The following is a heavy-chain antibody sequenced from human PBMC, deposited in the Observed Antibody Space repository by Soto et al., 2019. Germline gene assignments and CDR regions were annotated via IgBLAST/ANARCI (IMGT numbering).Heavy chain of an antibody. J-gene: IGHJ6*02. CDR3: AKGLVGYVFGVQDYHYGMDV. CDR1: GFTFSSYA. CDR2: ISSSGGST. V-gene: IGHV3-23*01. D-gene: IGHD2-8*02. Sequence: GGSLRLSCAASGFTFSSYAMSWVRQAPGKGLEWVSVISSSGGSTYYADSVKGRFTISRDNSKNTLYLQMNSLRAEDTAVYHCAKGLVGYVFGVQDYHYGMDVWGQGTTVTVSS.